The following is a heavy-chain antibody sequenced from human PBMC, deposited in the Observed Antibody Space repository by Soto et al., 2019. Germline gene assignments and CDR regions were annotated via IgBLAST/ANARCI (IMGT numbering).Heavy chain of an antibody. J-gene: IGHJ4*02. CDR3: AKAPGLTVACNDY. Sequence: HPGGSLRLSCAASGFTFSNYAMPWVRQAPGKGLEWVSAISGSGGSTYYADSVKGRFTISRDNSKNTLYLQMNSLRAEDTAVYYCAKAPGLTVACNDYGAQGTLVTVSS. CDR2: ISGSGGST. V-gene: IGHV3-23*01. CDR1: GFTFSNYA. D-gene: IGHD6-19*01.